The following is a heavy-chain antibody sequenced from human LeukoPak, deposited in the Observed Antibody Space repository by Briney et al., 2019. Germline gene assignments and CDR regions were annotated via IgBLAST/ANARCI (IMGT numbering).Heavy chain of an antibody. Sequence: GGSLRLSCAASGFTYSSYSMNWVRQAPGKGLEWVSYISSSSSSIYYADSVKGRFTISRDNAKNSLYLQMNSLRAEDAAVYYCARGYGDYAFFDYWGQGTLVTVSS. CDR2: ISSSSSSI. D-gene: IGHD4-17*01. J-gene: IGHJ4*02. CDR1: GFTYSSYS. V-gene: IGHV3-48*01. CDR3: ARGYGDYAFFDY.